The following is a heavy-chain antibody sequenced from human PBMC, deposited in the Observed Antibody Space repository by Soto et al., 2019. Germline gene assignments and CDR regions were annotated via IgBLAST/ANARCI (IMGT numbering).Heavy chain of an antibody. CDR2: ISSNGGTT. V-gene: IGHV3-64*01. J-gene: IGHJ4*02. CDR1: GFTFSSYD. Sequence: EVQLAESGGGMFQPGGSRRPSCEAPGFTFSSYDMNWVRQAPGKGLEYVSSISSNGGTTYYGNSVKGRFTISRDNSKNTLYLQMGSLRAEDMAVYYCVRRVSGNYDYWGQGTLVTVSS. D-gene: IGHD1-7*01. CDR3: VRRVSGNYDY.